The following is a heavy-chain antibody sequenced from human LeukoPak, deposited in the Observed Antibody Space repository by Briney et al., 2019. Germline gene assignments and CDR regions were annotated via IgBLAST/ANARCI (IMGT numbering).Heavy chain of an antibody. CDR1: GDSVSTNLYY. D-gene: IGHD6-13*01. J-gene: IGHJ4*02. CDR2: LFHSGTT. V-gene: IGHV4-39*01. CDR3: ERQGYGMSSYFDH. Sequence: SETLSLTCTVSGDSVSTNLYYWVCIRQPPGKGLESIGNLFHSGTTYYNPSLKSRVSISVDTPKNQFSLKLNSITAADTALYYCERQGYGMSSYFDHWGQGTLVTVSS.